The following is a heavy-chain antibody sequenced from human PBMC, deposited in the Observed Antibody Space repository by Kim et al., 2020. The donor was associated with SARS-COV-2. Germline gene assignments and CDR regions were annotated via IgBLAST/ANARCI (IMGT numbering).Heavy chain of an antibody. CDR2: GTP. V-gene: IGHV7-4-1*02. J-gene: IGHJ6*02. CDR3: ARGPGGMDV. Sequence: GTPTFARGFTSRFVLSLDTSVSTAYLQISSLRAEDTAVYYCARGPGGMDVWGQGTTVTVSS.